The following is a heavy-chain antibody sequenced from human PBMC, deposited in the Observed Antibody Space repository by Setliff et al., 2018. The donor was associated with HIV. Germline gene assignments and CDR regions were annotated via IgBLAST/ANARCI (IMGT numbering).Heavy chain of an antibody. V-gene: IGHV4-59*01. J-gene: IGHJ5*02. CDR2: ISYSGST. D-gene: IGHD1-26*01. CDR3: AKEGNSVDNWLDP. CDR1: GGSINSYY. Sequence: PSETLSLTCTVSGGSINSYYWSWIRQPPGKGLEWTGYISYSGSTNYNPSLKSRVTISVDTSKSQFSLKLSSVTVADTAVYYCAKEGNSVDNWLDPWGPGTLVTVSS.